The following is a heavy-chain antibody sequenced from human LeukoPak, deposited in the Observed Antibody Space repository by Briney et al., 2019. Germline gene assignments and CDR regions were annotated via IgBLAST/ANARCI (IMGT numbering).Heavy chain of an antibody. CDR1: GYTFTGYY. CDR3: ARAGGGHNWNDAYY. Sequence: GASVKVSCKASGYTFTGYYMHWVRQAPGQGLEWMGWINPNSGGTNYAQKLQGRVTMTTDTSTSTAYMELRSLRSDDTAVYYCARAGGGHNWNDAYYWGQGTLVTVSS. CDR2: INPNSGGT. D-gene: IGHD1-20*01. J-gene: IGHJ4*02. V-gene: IGHV1-2*02.